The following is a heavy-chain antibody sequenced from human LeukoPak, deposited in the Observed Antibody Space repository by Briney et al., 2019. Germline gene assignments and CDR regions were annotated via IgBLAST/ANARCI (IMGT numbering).Heavy chain of an antibody. CDR1: GFTFSSYG. Sequence: GGSLRLSCAASGFTFSSYGMHWVRQAPGKGLEWVAVIWYDGSNKYYADSVKGRFTISRDNSKNTLDLQMNSLVAEDTAIYYCASPGNWFGPWGQGTLVTVSS. CDR3: ASPGNWFGP. CDR2: IWYDGSNK. V-gene: IGHV3-30*19. J-gene: IGHJ5*02.